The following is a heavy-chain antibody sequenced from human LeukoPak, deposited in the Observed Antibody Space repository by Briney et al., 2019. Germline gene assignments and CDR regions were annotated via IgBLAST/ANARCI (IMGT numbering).Heavy chain of an antibody. CDR3: AGGNTWPGLSY. D-gene: IGHD6-25*01. CDR1: GFTVSGNY. CDR2: IYTAGST. V-gene: IGHV3-53*01. J-gene: IGHJ4*02. Sequence: TGGSLRLSCAASGFTVSGNYMSWVRQAPGKGLEWVSVIYTAGSTYNADSVKGRFTISRDKSKNTLYLQMNTLRAEDTAVYFCAGGNTWPGLSYWGQGTLLTVSS.